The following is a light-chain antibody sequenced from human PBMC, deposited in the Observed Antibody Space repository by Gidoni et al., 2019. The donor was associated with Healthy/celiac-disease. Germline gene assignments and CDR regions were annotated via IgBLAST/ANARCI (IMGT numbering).Light chain of an antibody. CDR2: DAS. CDR3: QQRSKRLT. J-gene: IGKJ4*01. CDR1: QSVSSY. V-gene: IGKV3-11*01. Sequence: EIVLTQSPATLSLSPGERATLSCRASQSVSSYLAWYQQKPGQAPRLLIYDASNRATGIPARFSGSGSGTAFTLTISSLEPEDFAVYYCQQRSKRLTFGGGTKVEIK.